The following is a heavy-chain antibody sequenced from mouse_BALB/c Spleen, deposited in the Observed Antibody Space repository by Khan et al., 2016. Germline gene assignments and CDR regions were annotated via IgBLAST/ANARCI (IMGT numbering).Heavy chain of an antibody. CDR3: ARSDYGSKDAMDY. V-gene: IGHV3-2*02. CDR1: GYSITSDYA. J-gene: IGHJ4*01. Sequence: EVQLQESGPGLVKPSQSLSLTCTVTGYSITSDYAWNWIRQFPGNKLEWMGYISYSGSTSYNPSLKSRISITRDTSNNQFFLQLNSVTSEDTATYYCARSDYGSKDAMDYRGQGTSVTVSS. CDR2: ISYSGST. D-gene: IGHD1-1*01.